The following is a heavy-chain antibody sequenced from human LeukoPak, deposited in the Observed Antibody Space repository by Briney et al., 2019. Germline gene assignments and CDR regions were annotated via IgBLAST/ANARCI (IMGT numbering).Heavy chain of an antibody. D-gene: IGHD6-13*01. CDR1: GFTFSRYW. CDR3: ARDRVWTVLY. Sequence: QTGGSLRLSCAASGFTFSRYWMSWVRQAPGKGLEWVANIKQDGSEKYYVDSVKGRFTISRDNAKNSLYLQMNSLRAEDTAVYYCARDRVWTVLYWGQGTLVPVSS. V-gene: IGHV3-7*01. J-gene: IGHJ4*02. CDR2: IKQDGSEK.